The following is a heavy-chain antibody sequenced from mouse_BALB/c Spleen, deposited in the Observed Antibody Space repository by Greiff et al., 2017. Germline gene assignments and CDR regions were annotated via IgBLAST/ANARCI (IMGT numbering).Heavy chain of an antibody. V-gene: IGHV1S137*01. Sequence: QVQLQQSGAELVRPGVSVKISCKGSGYTFTDYAMHWVKQSPAKSLEWIGVISTYYGDASYNQKFKGKATMTVDKSSSTAYMELARLTSEDSAIYSCARGAGLDAMDNWGQGTSVTVSS. CDR2: ISTYYGDA. J-gene: IGHJ4*01. D-gene: IGHD3-1*01. CDR1: GYTFTDYA. CDR3: ARGAGLDAMDN.